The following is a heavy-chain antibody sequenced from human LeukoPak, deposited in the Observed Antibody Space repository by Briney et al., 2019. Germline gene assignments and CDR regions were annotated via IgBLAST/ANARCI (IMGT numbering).Heavy chain of an antibody. CDR3: ARDSGSSSWTPDWFDP. CDR1: GFTFSSYE. J-gene: IGHJ5*02. V-gene: IGHV3-48*03. D-gene: IGHD6-13*01. Sequence: GGSLKLSCAASGFTFSSYEMNWVRQAPGKGLEWVSYISSSGSTIYYADSVKGRFTISRDNAKNSLYLQMNSLRAEDTAVYYCARDSGSSSWTPDWFDPWGQGTLVTVSS. CDR2: ISSSGSTI.